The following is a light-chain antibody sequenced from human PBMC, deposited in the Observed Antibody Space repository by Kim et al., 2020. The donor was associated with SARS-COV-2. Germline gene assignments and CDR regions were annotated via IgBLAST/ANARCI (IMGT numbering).Light chain of an antibody. CDR3: KKDNGDLWT. CDR1: QGISSN. J-gene: IGKJ1*01. V-gene: IGKV1-27*01. CDR2: AAS. Sequence: DIQMTQSPSSLSASVGDRVTITCRASQGISSNVAWYQQKPGDVPKLLIYAASALLSGVPSRFSGSGSGTDFTLTISSLQPEDVATYYCKKDNGDLWTFGQGTKVDIK.